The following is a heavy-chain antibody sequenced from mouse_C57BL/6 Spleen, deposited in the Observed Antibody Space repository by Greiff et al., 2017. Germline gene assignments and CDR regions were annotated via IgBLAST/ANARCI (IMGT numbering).Heavy chain of an antibody. CDR3: ARHSLYAMDY. Sequence: DVKLVESGGGLVKPGGSLKLSCAASGFTFSDYGMHWVRQAPEKGLEWVAYISSGSSTNYYADTVKGRFTISRDNAKNTLFLQMTSLRSEDTAIYYCARHSLYAMDYWGQGTSVTVSS. J-gene: IGHJ4*01. CDR1: GFTFSDYG. CDR2: ISSGSSTN. V-gene: IGHV5-17*01.